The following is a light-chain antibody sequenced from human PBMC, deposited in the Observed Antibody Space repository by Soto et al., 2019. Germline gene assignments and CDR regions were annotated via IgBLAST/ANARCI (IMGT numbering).Light chain of an antibody. V-gene: IGLV2-8*01. CDR2: EVT. J-gene: IGLJ3*02. Sequence: QSALTQPPSASGSPGQSVTISCTGTSSDVRGYNYVSWYQQYPGRAPKLKIYEVTKRPSGVPDRFSGSKSGNTASLTVSGLQAEDEADYYCSSYAASNNFYFVFGGGTKLTVL. CDR3: SSYAASNNFYFV. CDR1: SSDVRGYNY.